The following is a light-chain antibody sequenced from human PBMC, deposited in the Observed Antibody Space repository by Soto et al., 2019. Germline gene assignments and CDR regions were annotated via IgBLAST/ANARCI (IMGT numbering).Light chain of an antibody. Sequence: ETVLTQSPATLSLSPGERAILSCRASQSISSYLAWYQQKPGQAPRLLISDAVNRATGIPARFSGSGSGTDFTLIIGSLEPEDVAVYSCLQYHNLWAFGQGTKVEI. CDR2: DAV. CDR1: QSISSY. J-gene: IGKJ1*01. V-gene: IGKV3-11*01. CDR3: LQYHNLWA.